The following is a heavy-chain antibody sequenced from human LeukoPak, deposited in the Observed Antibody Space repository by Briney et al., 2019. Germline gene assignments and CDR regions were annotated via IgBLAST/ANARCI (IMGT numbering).Heavy chain of an antibody. CDR1: GFTFSSYA. J-gene: IGHJ4*02. Sequence: GRSLRLSCAASGFTFSSYAMSWVRQAPGKGLEWVSTISGRGDSTYYADSVKGRLTISRDNSKNTLYLQMNSLRLEDTAGYYCAKGAGYSSNWNFDYWGQGTLVTVSS. V-gene: IGHV3-23*01. CDR2: ISGRGDST. D-gene: IGHD6-13*01. CDR3: AKGAGYSSNWNFDY.